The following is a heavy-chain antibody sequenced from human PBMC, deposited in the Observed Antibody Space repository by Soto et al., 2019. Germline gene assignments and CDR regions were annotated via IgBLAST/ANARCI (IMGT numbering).Heavy chain of an antibody. J-gene: IGHJ4*02. D-gene: IGHD3-22*01. CDR3: AKGRSSMIVVVMDY. V-gene: IGHV3-30*18. CDR1: GFIFRSYG. Sequence: QVQLVESGGGVVQPGKSLRLSCTAAGFIFRSYGVHWVRQAPGKGLEWVAVISHDGTNAYYADAVNGRFTISRDNAKNTVYLQMNRLRGEDTAVYYCAKGRSSMIVVVMDYWGQGTPVTVSS. CDR2: ISHDGTNA.